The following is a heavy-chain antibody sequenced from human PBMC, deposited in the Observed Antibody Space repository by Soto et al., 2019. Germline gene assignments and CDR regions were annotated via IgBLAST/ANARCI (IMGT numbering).Heavy chain of an antibody. Sequence: SETLSLTCSVSGDSINSDKYYWGWIRQPPGKGLEWIGSIYFRGNTYYNPSLQTRVTISLDKSKSQFSLKLNSVTAADTAVYFCARLEGLATISYYFDFWGQGALVTVSS. CDR2: IYFRGNT. V-gene: IGHV4-39*01. J-gene: IGHJ4*02. CDR3: ARLEGLATISYYFDF. CDR1: GDSINSDKYY. D-gene: IGHD3-9*01.